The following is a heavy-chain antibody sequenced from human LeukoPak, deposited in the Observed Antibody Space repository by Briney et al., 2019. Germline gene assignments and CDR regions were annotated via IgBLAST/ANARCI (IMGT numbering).Heavy chain of an antibody. D-gene: IGHD3-22*01. CDR3: ARGRSPHDSSGLDY. CDR2: IYYSGST. Sequence: PSETLSLTCAVYGGSFSGYYWSWIRQPPGKGLERIGYIYYSGSTNYNPSLKSRVTISVDTSKNQFSLKLSSVTAADTAVYYCARGRSPHDSSGLDYWGQGTLVTVSS. V-gene: IGHV4-59*01. J-gene: IGHJ4*02. CDR1: GGSFSGYY.